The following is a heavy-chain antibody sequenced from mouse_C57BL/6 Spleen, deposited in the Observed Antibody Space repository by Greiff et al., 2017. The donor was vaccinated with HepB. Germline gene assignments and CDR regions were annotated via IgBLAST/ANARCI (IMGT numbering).Heavy chain of an antibody. J-gene: IGHJ3*01. Sequence: EVKLMESGGDLVKPGGSLKLSCAASGFTFSSYGMSWVRQTPDKRLEWVATISSGGSYTYYPDSVKGRFTISRDNAKNTLYLQMSSLKSEDTAMYYCARHGYYGSWFAYWGQGTLVTVSA. CDR1: GFTFSSYG. V-gene: IGHV5-6*01. CDR2: ISSGGSYT. D-gene: IGHD2-2*01. CDR3: ARHGYYGSWFAY.